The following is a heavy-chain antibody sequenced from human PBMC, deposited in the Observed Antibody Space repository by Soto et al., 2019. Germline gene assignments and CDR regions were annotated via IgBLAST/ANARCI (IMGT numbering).Heavy chain of an antibody. CDR1: DAALSSGGYF. D-gene: IGHD1-1*01. CDR2: IYYSGGT. J-gene: IGHJ5*02. CDR3: TTEQSDDHYFDP. V-gene: IGHV4-61*08. Sequence: QVKLQQSGPGLVKPSETLSLTCTVSDAALSSGGYFYTWVRQPPGKGLDWLGYIYYSGGTNYNPSRKGRFTISLDNSKSQFSLRLISVTAADTAVYYCTTEQSDDHYFDPWGQGTLVTVSS.